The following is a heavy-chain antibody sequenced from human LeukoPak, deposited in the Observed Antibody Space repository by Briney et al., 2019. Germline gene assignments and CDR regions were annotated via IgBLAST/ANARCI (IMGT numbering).Heavy chain of an antibody. Sequence: GGSLRLSCAASGFTFSRHSMNWVRQAPGKGLEWVSSISSSSIYIYYADSVKGRFTISRDNAKNSLYLQMNSLRVEDTAIYYCARNNGPGTSYWGQGTLVTVSS. V-gene: IGHV3-21*04. CDR2: ISSSSIYI. D-gene: IGHD2-2*01. CDR3: ARNNGPGTSY. J-gene: IGHJ4*02. CDR1: GFTFSRHS.